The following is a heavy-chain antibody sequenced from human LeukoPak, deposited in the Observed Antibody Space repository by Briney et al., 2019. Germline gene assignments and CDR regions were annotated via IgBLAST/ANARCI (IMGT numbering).Heavy chain of an antibody. CDR1: GYTCTGYY. D-gene: IGHD1-26*01. V-gene: IGHV1-2*06. J-gene: IGHJ3*02. CDR2: INPNSGGT. CDR3: ARDNPGIVGATTGEAFDI. Sequence: ASVKVSCKASGYTCTGYYMHWVRQAPGQGLEWMGRINPNSGGTNYAQKFQGRVTMTRDTSISTAYMELSRLRSDDPAVYYCARDNPGIVGATTGEAFDIWGQGTMVTVSS.